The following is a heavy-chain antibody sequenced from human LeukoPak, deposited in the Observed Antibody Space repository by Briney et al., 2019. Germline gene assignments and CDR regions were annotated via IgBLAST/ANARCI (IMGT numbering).Heavy chain of an antibody. J-gene: IGHJ4*02. V-gene: IGHV3-48*03. Sequence: GGSLRLSCAASGFTFSSYEMNWVRQAPGKGLEWVSYISSSGSTIYYADSVKGRFTISRDNAKNSLYLKMNSLRAEDTAVYYCARGGPKRIYYFDYWGQGTLVTVSS. CDR2: ISSSGSTI. D-gene: IGHD2-15*01. CDR1: GFTFSSYE. CDR3: ARGGPKRIYYFDY.